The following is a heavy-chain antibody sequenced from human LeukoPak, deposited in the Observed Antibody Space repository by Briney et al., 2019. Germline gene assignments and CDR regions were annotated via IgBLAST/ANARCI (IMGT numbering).Heavy chain of an antibody. D-gene: IGHD3-10*01. Sequence: PSETLSLTCAVYGGSFSGYYWSWIRQPPGKGLEWIGEINHSGSTNYNPSLKSRVTISVDASKNQFSLKLSSVTAADTAVYYCARGRRDYGSGRYYKYYYYYYMDVWGKGATVTVSS. V-gene: IGHV4-34*01. CDR1: GGSFSGYY. CDR2: INHSGST. CDR3: ARGRRDYGSGRYYKYYYYYYMDV. J-gene: IGHJ6*03.